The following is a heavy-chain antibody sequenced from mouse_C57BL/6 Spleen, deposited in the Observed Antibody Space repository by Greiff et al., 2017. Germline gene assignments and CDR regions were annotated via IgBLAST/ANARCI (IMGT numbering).Heavy chain of an antibody. CDR3: ARHEGDYDYGDYAMDY. CDR1: GYTFTEYT. J-gene: IGHJ4*01. V-gene: IGHV1-62-2*01. D-gene: IGHD2-4*01. CDR2: FYPGSGSI. Sequence: VQLQQSGAELVKPGASVKLSCTASGYTFTEYTIHWVKQRSGQGLEWIGWFYPGSGSIKYNEKFKDKATLTADKSSGTVYRELSMLTSRDSAVYFCARHEGDYDYGDYAMDYWGQGTSVTVSS.